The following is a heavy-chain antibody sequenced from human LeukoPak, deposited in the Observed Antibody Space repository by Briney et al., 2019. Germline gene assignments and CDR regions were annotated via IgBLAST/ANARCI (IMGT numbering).Heavy chain of an antibody. Sequence: AGGSLRLSCAASGFTFSSYSMNWVRLAPGKGLEWVSGIGGSGSDTFYADSVKGRFTISRDNSKNTVYLQMNSLRAEDTAIYYCAKANCGGACYYRNLHWGQGTLVTVSS. J-gene: IGHJ4*02. V-gene: IGHV3-23*01. CDR1: GFTFSSYS. CDR2: IGGSGSDT. CDR3: AKANCGGACYYRNLH. D-gene: IGHD2-21*02.